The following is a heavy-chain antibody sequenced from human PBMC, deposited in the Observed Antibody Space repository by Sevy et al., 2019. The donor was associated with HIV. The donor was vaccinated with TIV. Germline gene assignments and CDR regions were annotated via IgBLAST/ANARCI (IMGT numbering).Heavy chain of an antibody. V-gene: IGHV3-30*02. CDR2: IGYDGSNK. D-gene: IGHD3-10*01. J-gene: IGHJ5*02. CDR1: GFTFSDYG. Sequence: GGSLRLSCSASGFTFSDYGMHWVRQAPGKGLEWVAFIGYDGSNKDYVDSVKVRFTISRDNSKNTLYLQMSSLRDEDTAIYYCAKDGYYYGATCLDRWGQGTLVTVSS. CDR3: AKDGYYYGATCLDR.